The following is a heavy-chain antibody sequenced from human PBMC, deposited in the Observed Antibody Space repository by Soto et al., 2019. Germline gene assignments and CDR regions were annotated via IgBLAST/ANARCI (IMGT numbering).Heavy chain of an antibody. CDR3: AREPYYGSGSYYYYYVMDV. J-gene: IGHJ6*02. V-gene: IGHV6-1*01. CDR1: GDSVSSNSAA. D-gene: IGHD3-10*01. CDR2: TYYRSKWYN. Sequence: PSQTLSLTCVISGDSVSSNSAAWNWIRQSPSRGLEWLGRTYYRSKWYNDYAVPVKSRITINPDTSKNQFSMQLNSVTPEDTAVYYCAREPYYGSGSYYYYYVMDVWGQGTTVTGSS.